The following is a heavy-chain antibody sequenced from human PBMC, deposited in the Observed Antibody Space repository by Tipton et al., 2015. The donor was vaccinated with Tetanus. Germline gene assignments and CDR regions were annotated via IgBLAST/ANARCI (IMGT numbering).Heavy chain of an antibody. V-gene: IGHV3-15*07. CDR1: GLFFKNAW. D-gene: IGHD1-26*01. CDR2: IKNKADGGAT. CDR3: TASGIVGSGYRVGY. J-gene: IGHJ4*02. Sequence: SLRLSCATSGLFFKNAWMNWVRQAPGKGLECVCRIKNKADGGATDYSARVKDRFSISRDDSKDTLLLQMNSLKTGDKAVYYCTASGIVGSGYRVGYWGRGALVVVSS.